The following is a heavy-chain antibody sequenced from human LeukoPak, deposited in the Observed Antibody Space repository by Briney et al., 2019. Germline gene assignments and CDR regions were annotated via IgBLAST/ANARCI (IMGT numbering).Heavy chain of an antibody. Sequence: GGSLRLSCAASGFTFSSYWMHWVRQAPGKGLVWVSRINSDRSSTSYADSVKGRFTISRDNAKNTLYLQMNSLRAEDTAVYYCARDILLWFGEYYGMDVWGQGTTVTVSS. V-gene: IGHV3-74*01. CDR2: INSDRSST. CDR1: GFTFSSYW. D-gene: IGHD3-10*01. CDR3: ARDILLWFGEYYGMDV. J-gene: IGHJ6*02.